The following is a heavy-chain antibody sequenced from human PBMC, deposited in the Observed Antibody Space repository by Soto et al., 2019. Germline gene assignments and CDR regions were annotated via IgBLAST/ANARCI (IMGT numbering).Heavy chain of an antibody. V-gene: IGHV1-3*01. CDR1: GYTFTSYA. D-gene: IGHD3-22*01. J-gene: IGHJ5*02. CDR3: ASPYDSSGFYWFDP. CDR2: INAGNGNT. Sequence: QVQLVQSGAEVKKPGASVKVSCKASGYTFTSYAMHWVRQAPGQRLEWMGWINAGNGNTKYSQKLEGRVNITRDTSASTAYMELSSLRSEDTAVYYCASPYDSSGFYWFDPWGQGTLVTVSS.